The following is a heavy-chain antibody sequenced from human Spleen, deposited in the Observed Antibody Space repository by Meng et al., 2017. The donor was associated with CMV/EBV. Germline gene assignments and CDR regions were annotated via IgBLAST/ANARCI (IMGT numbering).Heavy chain of an antibody. Sequence: KASGYTFTSYDINWVRQATGQGLEWMGWMNPNSGNTGYAQKFQGRVTITRNTSISTAYMELSSLRSEDTAVYYCARGAYYDSSGYYYHWGQGTLVTVSS. CDR2: MNPNSGNT. CDR1: GYTFTSYD. V-gene: IGHV1-8*03. D-gene: IGHD3-22*01. CDR3: ARGAYYDSSGYYYH. J-gene: IGHJ5*02.